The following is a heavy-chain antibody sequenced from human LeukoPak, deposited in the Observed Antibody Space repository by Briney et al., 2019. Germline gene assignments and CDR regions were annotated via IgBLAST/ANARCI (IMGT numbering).Heavy chain of an antibody. CDR3: ARVPVVPSSFDP. Sequence: PSETLSLTCTVSGGSISSHYWSWIRQPPGKGLEWIGYIYYSGSTYYNPSLKSRVTISVDTSKDQFSLKLSSVTAADTAVCYCARVPVVPSSFDPWGQGTLVTVSS. CDR1: GGSISSHY. J-gene: IGHJ5*02. CDR2: IYYSGST. D-gene: IGHD2-2*01. V-gene: IGHV4-59*06.